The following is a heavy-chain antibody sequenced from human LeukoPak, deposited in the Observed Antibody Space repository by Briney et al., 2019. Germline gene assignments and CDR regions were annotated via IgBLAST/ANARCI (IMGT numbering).Heavy chain of an antibody. CDR1: GYTFTGYY. J-gene: IGHJ6*03. CDR3: ASPPGMTTVKFPDYYYYMDV. V-gene: IGHV1-2*02. CDR2: INPNSGGT. D-gene: IGHD4-17*01. Sequence: GASVKVSCKASGYTFTGYYMHWVRQAPGQGLEWMGWINPNSGGTNYAQKFQGRVTMTRDTSISTAYMELSRLRSDDTAVYYCASPPGMTTVKFPDYYYYMDVWGKGTTVTVSS.